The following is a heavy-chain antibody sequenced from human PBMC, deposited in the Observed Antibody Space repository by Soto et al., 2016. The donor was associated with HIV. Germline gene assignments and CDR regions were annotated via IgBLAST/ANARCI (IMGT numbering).Heavy chain of an antibody. J-gene: IGHJ6*03. CDR1: GGSFRGYY. D-gene: IGHD2-21*02. V-gene: IGHV4-34*01. Sequence: QVQLQQWGAGLLKPSETLSLTCAIYGGSFRGYYRSWIRQTPGKGLEWVGEITPTGSTNYNPSLKSRVTISVDTSKNQFSLKLGSVTAADMAVYYCARGHEGVTPIPHFYYYYIDVWGKGSTVTVS. CDR3: ARGHEGVTPIPHFYYYYIDV. CDR2: ITPTGST.